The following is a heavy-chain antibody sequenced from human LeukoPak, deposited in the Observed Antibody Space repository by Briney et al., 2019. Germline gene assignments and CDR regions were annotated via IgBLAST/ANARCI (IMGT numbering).Heavy chain of an antibody. CDR1: GDSISSYY. CDR2: IYTSGST. CDR3: AGVLVVTAILDY. V-gene: IGHV4-4*09. D-gene: IGHD2-21*02. J-gene: IGHJ4*02. Sequence: SETLSLTCTVSGDSISSYYWSWIRQPPGKGLEWIGYIYTSGSTNYNPSLKSRVTISVDTSKNQFSLKLSSVTAADTAVYYCAGVLVVTAILDYWGQGTLVTVSS.